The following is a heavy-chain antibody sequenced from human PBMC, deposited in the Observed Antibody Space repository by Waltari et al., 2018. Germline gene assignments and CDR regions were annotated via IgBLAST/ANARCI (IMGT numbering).Heavy chain of an antibody. D-gene: IGHD1-20*01. J-gene: IGHJ4*02. CDR1: GIPFRNYA. CDR2: ITVGDDT. CDR3: ATPFYNWDDPLHS. V-gene: IGHV3-23*01. Sequence: EVQLLEYGGDLVQPGGSLRLSCAAYGIPFRNYAINWVRLAPGTGLEWVSAITVGDDTYYADSVKGRFTISRDTSKDTVHLQMNGLRAEDTAVYYCATPFYNWDDPLHSWGQGTLVTVSS.